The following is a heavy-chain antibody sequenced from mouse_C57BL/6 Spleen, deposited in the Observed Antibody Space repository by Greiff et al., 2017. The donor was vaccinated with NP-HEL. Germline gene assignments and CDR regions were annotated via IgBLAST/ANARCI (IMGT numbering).Heavy chain of an antibody. V-gene: IGHV5-6*01. CDR2: ISSGGSFT. CDR1: GFTFSSYG. J-gene: IGHJ4*01. CDR3: ARQGYYGSSKAMDD. Sequence: EVMLVESGGDLVKPGGSLKLSCAASGFTFSSYGMSWVRQTPDKRLEWVATISSGGSFTYYPDSVKGRFTISRDNAKNTLYLQMSSLKSEDTAMYYCARQGYYGSSKAMDDWGQGTSVTVSS. D-gene: IGHD1-1*01.